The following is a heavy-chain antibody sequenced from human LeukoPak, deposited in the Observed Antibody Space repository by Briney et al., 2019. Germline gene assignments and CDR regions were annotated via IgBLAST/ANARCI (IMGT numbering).Heavy chain of an antibody. CDR1: GFSVSSSF. CDR2: IYTGGST. J-gene: IGHJ4*02. D-gene: IGHD3-10*01. CDR3: ARDPYYGSGTPFDY. Sequence: GGSLRLSCAASGFSVSSSFLSWVRQAPGKGLEWVSVIYTGGSTYYADSVKGRFTISRDNAKNSLYLQMNSLRAEDTAVYYCARDPYYGSGTPFDYWGQGTLVTVSS. V-gene: IGHV3-53*01.